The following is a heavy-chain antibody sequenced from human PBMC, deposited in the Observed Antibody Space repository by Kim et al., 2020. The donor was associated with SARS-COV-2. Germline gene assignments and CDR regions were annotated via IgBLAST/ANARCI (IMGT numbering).Heavy chain of an antibody. Sequence: GGSLRLSCAASGFTFSSYAMTWVRQAPGKGLDCVSVISGGGETTYYADSVKGRFTISRDNSKNMLYLQMNSLRAEDTAVYYCAKEAGRDGYNDYSDYWG. V-gene: IGHV3-23*01. J-gene: IGHJ4*01. CDR3: AKEAGRDGYNDYSDY. CDR1: GFTFSSYA. CDR2: ISGGGETT. D-gene: IGHD5-12*01.